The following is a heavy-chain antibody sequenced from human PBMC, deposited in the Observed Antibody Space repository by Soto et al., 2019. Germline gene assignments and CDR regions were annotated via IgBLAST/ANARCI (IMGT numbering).Heavy chain of an antibody. Sequence: ASVKVSCKASGYTFTSYYMHWVRQAPGQGLEWMGIINPSGGSTSYAQKFQGRVTMTRDTSTSTVYMELSSLRSEDTAVYYCARENAFWSGYYTGSYSGMDVWGQGTTVTVTS. CDR3: ARENAFWSGYYTGSYSGMDV. V-gene: IGHV1-46*01. J-gene: IGHJ6*02. D-gene: IGHD3-3*01. CDR1: GYTFTSYY. CDR2: INPSGGST.